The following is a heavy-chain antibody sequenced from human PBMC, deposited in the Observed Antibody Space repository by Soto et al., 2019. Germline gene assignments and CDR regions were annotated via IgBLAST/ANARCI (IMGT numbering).Heavy chain of an antibody. V-gene: IGHV4-34*01. CDR1: GGSFSGYY. CDR2: INHSGST. D-gene: IGHD1-1*01. Sequence: PSETLSLTCAVYGGSFSGYYWSWIRQPPGKGLEWIGEINHSGSTNYNPSLKSRVTISVDTSKNQFSLKLSSVTAADTAVYYCARGNSFQCNYWNWFDTWGQGTLVTVSS. J-gene: IGHJ5*02. CDR3: ARGNSFQCNYWNWFDT.